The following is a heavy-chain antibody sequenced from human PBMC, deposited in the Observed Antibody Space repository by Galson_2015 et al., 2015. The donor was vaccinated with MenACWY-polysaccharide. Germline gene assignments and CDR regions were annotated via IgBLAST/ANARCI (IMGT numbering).Heavy chain of an antibody. D-gene: IGHD3-16*01. CDR1: GFTFSSYA. J-gene: IGHJ4*02. V-gene: IGHV3-23*01. Sequence: SLRLSCAASGFTFSSYAMSWFRQAPGKGLEWVTSISGTGGDTYYADSVKGRFTISRDNSKNTLYLQMYSLRAEDTALYYCAGGGISRAPQFDFWGQGTLVTVSS. CDR3: AGGGISRAPQFDF. CDR2: ISGTGGDT.